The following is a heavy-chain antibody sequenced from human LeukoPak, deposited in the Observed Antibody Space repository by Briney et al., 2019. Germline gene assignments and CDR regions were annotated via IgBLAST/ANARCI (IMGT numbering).Heavy chain of an antibody. D-gene: IGHD2-21*01. CDR3: TTDCFD. J-gene: IGHJ4*02. V-gene: IGHV3-15*01. CDR1: GFTFSSYG. Sequence: GRSLRLSCAASGFTFSSYGMHWVRQAPGKGLEWVGRIKSKTDGGTTDYAAPVKGRFTISRHESEDTLFLQMNSLRTEDTAVYYCTTDCFDWGQGTLVTVSS. CDR2: IKSKTDGGTT.